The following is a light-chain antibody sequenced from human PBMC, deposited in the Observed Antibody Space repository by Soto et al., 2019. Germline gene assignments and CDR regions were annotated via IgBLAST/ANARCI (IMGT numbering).Light chain of an antibody. Sequence: GLTQPPSASGSPGRSVSSSCTGTSSDVGGYNYVSWYQQHPGKAPKLMIYEVNKRPSGVPDRFSGSKSGNTASLTVSGLQAEDEADYYCSSYAGSSNVFGTGAKVTVL. V-gene: IGLV2-8*01. CDR3: SSYAGSSNV. CDR1: SSDVGGYNY. CDR2: EVN. J-gene: IGLJ1*01.